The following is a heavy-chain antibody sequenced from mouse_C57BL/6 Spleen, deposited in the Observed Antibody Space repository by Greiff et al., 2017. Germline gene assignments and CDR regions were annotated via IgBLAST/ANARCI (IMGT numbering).Heavy chain of an antibody. D-gene: IGHD2-3*01. Sequence: QVQLQQPGAELVKPGASVKMSCKASGYTFTSYWITWVKQRPGQGLEWIGDIYPGSGSTNYNEKFKSKATLTVDTSSSTAYMQLSSLTSEDSAVYYCARRGDGYYPLAMDYWGQGTSVTVSS. CDR3: ARRGDGYYPLAMDY. CDR2: IYPGSGST. J-gene: IGHJ4*01. V-gene: IGHV1-55*01. CDR1: GYTFTSYW.